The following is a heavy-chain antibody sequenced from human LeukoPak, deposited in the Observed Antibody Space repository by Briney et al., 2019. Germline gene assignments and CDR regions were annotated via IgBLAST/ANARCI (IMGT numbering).Heavy chain of an antibody. CDR2: ISGSGGST. CDR3: ANGDVVPAAHHFDS. CDR1: GFTFSSNG. D-gene: IGHD2-2*01. Sequence: GGSLRLSCAASGFTFSSNGMSWVRQAPGKGLEWVSVISGSGGSTYYADSVKGRFTISRDNSKNTLYLQMNSLRAEDTGVYYCANGDVVPAAHHFDSWGQGTLVTVSS. V-gene: IGHV3-23*01. J-gene: IGHJ4*02.